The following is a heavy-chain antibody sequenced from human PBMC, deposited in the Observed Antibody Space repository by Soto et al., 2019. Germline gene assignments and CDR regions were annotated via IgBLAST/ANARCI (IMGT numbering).Heavy chain of an antibody. CDR3: AHQATMVRGVIIPNWFDP. CDR2: IYWDDDK. D-gene: IGHD3-10*01. J-gene: IGHJ5*02. CDR1: GFSLSTSGVG. V-gene: IGHV2-5*02. Sequence: SGPPLVNPTQTLTLTCTFSGFSLSTSGVGVGWLRQPPGKALEWLALIYWDDDKRYSPSLKSRLTITKDTSKNQVVLTMTNMDPVDTATYYCAHQATMVRGVIIPNWFDPWGQGTLVTVS.